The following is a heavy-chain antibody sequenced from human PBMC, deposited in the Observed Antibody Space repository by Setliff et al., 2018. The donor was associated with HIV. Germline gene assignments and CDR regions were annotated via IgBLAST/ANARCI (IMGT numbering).Heavy chain of an antibody. Sequence: ASVKVSCKASGYSFTSYGINWVRQAPGQGLEWMGWMNPNSGNTGYAQKFQGRVTMTRDTSISTAYMELNNLKFEDTAVYYCARARRDSYDRGRRNHYYIDVWGKGTTVTVSS. D-gene: IGHD3-22*01. J-gene: IGHJ6*03. CDR1: GYSFTSYG. CDR2: MNPNSGNT. V-gene: IGHV1-8*02. CDR3: ARARRDSYDRGRRNHYYIDV.